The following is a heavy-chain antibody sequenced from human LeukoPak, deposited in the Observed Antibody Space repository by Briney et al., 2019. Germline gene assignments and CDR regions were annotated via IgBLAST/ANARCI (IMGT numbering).Heavy chain of an antibody. CDR1: GFTFSSYA. J-gene: IGHJ4*02. V-gene: IGHV3-30*04. CDR2: ISYDGSNK. Sequence: GGSLRLSCAASGFTFSSYAMHWVRQAPGKGLEWVAVISYDGSNKYYADSVKGRFTISRDNSKNTLYLQMNGLRAEDTAVYYCARAPAAAGQYYFDYWGQGTLVTVSS. CDR3: ARAPAAAGQYYFDY. D-gene: IGHD6-13*01.